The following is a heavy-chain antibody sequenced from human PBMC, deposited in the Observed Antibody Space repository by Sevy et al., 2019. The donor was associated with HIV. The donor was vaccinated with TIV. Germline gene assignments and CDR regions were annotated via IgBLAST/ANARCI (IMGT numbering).Heavy chain of an antibody. J-gene: IGHJ3*02. CDR2: IYPGDSDT. D-gene: IGHD3-9*01. Sequence: ASVKVSCKGSGYSFTSYWIGWVRQMPGKGLEWMGIIYPGDSDTRYSPSFQGQVTISADKSISTAYLQWSSLKASDTAMYYCARQGVLRYFDWFSSSGFIVDIWGQGTMVTVSS. CDR3: ARQGVLRYFDWFSSSGFIVDI. CDR1: GYSFTSYW. V-gene: IGHV5-51*01.